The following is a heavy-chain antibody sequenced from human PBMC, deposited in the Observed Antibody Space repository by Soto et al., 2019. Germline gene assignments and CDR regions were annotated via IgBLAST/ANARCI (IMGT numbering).Heavy chain of an antibody. CDR1: GFSFSVYA. CDR2: ISYDGSNE. V-gene: IGHV3-30-3*01. Sequence: QVQLVESGGGVVQPGRSLRLSCAGSGFSFSVYAMHWVRQAPGKGLEWVAVISYDGSNEYFADSVKGRFTISRDNSKNTLYLQMNSLIAEDTAVYYCAREVATIRGVIISYGMDVWGQGTTVTVSS. CDR3: AREVATIRGVIISYGMDV. J-gene: IGHJ6*02. D-gene: IGHD3-10*01.